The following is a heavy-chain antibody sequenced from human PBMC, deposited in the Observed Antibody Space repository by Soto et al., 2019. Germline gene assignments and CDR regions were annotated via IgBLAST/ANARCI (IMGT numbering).Heavy chain of an antibody. CDR3: AHSGESYYFDY. Sequence: QITLKESGPPLVNPTQSLTLTCTFSGFSLSTSGVGVGWIRQPPGKALEWLALIYWDDDKRYSPSLKRRLTITKDTSKTQVVLTMTNMDPVDTATYYCAHSGESYYFDYWGQGTLVTVSS. J-gene: IGHJ4*02. V-gene: IGHV2-5*02. D-gene: IGHD3-16*02. CDR1: GFSLSTSGVG. CDR2: IYWDDDK.